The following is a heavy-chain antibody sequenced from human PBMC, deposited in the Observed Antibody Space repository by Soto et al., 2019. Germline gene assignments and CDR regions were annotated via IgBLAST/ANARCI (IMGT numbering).Heavy chain of an antibody. CDR3: TWIRGTFGY. V-gene: IGHV3-72*01. D-gene: IGHD2-2*03. CDR1: GFSFSDHF. Sequence: EVQLVESGGGLVQPGGSLRLSCAASGFSFSDHFMDWVRQAPGKGLQWVGRIQTKRQNYITQYATALEGRFSISRDDSENSPYLQVNRLKTEDTAVYFCTWIRGTFGYWGPGTLVTVSS. J-gene: IGHJ4*02. CDR2: IQTKRQNYIT.